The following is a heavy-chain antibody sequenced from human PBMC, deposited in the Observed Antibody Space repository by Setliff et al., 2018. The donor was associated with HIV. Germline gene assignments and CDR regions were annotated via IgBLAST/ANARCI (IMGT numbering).Heavy chain of an antibody. CDR1: GGSISSYY. CDR2: MNQSGTT. V-gene: IGHV4-59*08. D-gene: IGHD3-10*01. CDR3: ARRIDNSGSFPDKNWFDT. J-gene: IGHJ5*02. Sequence: PSETLSLTCTVSGGSISSYYWSWIRQTPGKGLEWMGEMNQSGTTNYNPSLKSRVTMSIDTSKNQFSPKLTSVTAADTAVYYCARRIDNSGSFPDKNWFDTWGQGSLVTVSS.